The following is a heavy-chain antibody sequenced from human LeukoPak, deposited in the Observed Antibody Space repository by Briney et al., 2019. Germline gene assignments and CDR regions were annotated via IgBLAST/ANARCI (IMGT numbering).Heavy chain of an antibody. CDR1: GLTFIRYW. V-gene: IGHV3-74*01. CDR3: VKRALNYGANWFDP. Sequence: GGSLRLSCAASGLTFIRYWMHWVRQAPGKGLVWVSRINSDGSSTSYADSVKGRFTISRENAKNTLYLQMINLIAEDTAVSYCVKRALNYGANWFDPWGQGTLVTVSS. J-gene: IGHJ5*02. CDR2: INSDGSST. D-gene: IGHD4/OR15-4a*01.